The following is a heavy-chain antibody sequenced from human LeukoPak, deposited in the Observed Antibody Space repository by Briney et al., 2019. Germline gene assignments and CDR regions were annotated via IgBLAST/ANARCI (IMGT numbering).Heavy chain of an antibody. CDR2: ISYDGSDK. Sequence: GGSLRLSCAASGFTFSSYAMHWVRQAPGKGLEWVAVISYDGSDKYYADSVKGRFTISRDNSKNTLYLQMNSLRAEDTAVYYCARQYCSSTSCYFDYWGQGTLVTVSS. D-gene: IGHD2-2*01. CDR3: ARQYCSSTSCYFDY. J-gene: IGHJ4*02. CDR1: GFTFSSYA. V-gene: IGHV3-30-3*01.